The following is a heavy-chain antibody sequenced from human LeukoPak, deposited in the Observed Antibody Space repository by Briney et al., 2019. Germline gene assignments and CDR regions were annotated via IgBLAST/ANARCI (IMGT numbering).Heavy chain of an antibody. J-gene: IGHJ6*02. CDR1: GYSFTSYW. Sequence: GESLKISCKGSGYSFTSYWISWVRQMPGKGLEWMGRIGPSDSYTNYSPSFQGHVTISADKSISTAYLQWSSLKASDTAMYYCASARIAARPDYYYYGMDVWGQGTTVTVSS. CDR2: IGPSDSYT. CDR3: ASARIAARPDYYYYGMDV. V-gene: IGHV5-10-1*01. D-gene: IGHD6-6*01.